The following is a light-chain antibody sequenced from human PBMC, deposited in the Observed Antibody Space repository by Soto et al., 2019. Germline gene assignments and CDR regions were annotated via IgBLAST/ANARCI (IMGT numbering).Light chain of an antibody. CDR3: CSYAGSSYV. V-gene: IGLV2-23*02. Sequence: QSVLTQPASVSGSPGQSITISCTGTSSDVGSYNLVSWYQQHPGKAPKLMIYEVSKRPSGVSNRFSGSKSGNTASLTISGLQAEDEADYYCCSYAGSSYVFXTGTKVTVL. CDR2: EVS. CDR1: SSDVGSYNL. J-gene: IGLJ1*01.